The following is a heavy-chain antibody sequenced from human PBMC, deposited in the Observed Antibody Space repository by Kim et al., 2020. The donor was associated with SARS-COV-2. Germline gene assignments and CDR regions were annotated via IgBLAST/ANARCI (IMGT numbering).Heavy chain of an antibody. CDR3: TSYTAMTVISGDALD. J-gene: IGHJ3*02. CDR1: GFTFSSSA. V-gene: IGHV3-73*01. CDR2: IRSKANSYAT. Sequence: GGSLRLSCVASGFTFSSSAIPWVRQASGKGLEWVGRIRSKANSYATADAASVRCRISISSDESTNKAYLRRNNVKTEDTAEYYCTSYTAMTVISGDALD. D-gene: IGHD3-16*01.